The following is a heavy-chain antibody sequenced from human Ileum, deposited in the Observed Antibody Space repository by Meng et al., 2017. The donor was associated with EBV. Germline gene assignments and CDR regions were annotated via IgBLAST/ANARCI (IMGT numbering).Heavy chain of an antibody. V-gene: IGHV4-39*07. J-gene: IGHJ5*01. CDR1: GGSNITSSYF. D-gene: IGHD5-18*01. CDR2: IHYNGGT. CDR3: AKEQDDGDRGIHRIDS. Sequence: QLQLRESAHGHVTPSATPSLTCTGSGGSNITSSYFRGWNRQTPGKGLEWIGSIHYNGGTAYNPSLQSRVTMSVDTSKNQFSLRLTSVTAADTAVYYCAKEQDDGDRGIHRIDSWGQGTLVTVSS.